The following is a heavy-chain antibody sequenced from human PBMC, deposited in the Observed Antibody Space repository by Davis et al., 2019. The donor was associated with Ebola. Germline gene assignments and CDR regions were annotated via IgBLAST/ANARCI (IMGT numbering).Heavy chain of an antibody. J-gene: IGHJ4*02. V-gene: IGHV3-23*01. D-gene: IGHD2-21*01. CDR3: ARGCGGDCYSYFDH. CDR1: VFTFSSYA. Sequence: GGSLRLSCAASVFTFSSYAMSWVRQAPGKGLEWVSAISGSGGSTYYADSVKGRFTISRDNSKNTLYLQMNSLRAEDTAVYYCARGCGGDCYSYFDHWGQGTLVTVSS. CDR2: ISGSGGST.